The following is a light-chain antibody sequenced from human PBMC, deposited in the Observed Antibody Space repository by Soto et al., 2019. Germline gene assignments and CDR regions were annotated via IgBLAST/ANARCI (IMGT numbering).Light chain of an antibody. CDR2: AAS. J-gene: IGKJ1*01. V-gene: IGKV1-6*01. Sequence: AIQMTQSPSSLSASVGDRVTITCRASQGIRNDLGWYQQKPGKAPKLLIYAASTLQSGVPSRFSGSGSGTDFTLTISSLQSEDFAVYFCQQYFNWPPWTFGQGTKVDIK. CDR3: QQYFNWPPWT. CDR1: QGIRND.